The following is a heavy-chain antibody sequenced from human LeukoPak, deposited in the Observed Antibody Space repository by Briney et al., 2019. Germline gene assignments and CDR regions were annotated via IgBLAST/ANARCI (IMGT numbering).Heavy chain of an antibody. CDR2: ISGSGGST. CDR3: ATRPVVGDYYFDY. Sequence: GGSLRLSCAASGLTLTSYAMSWVRQAPGKGLECVSGISGSGGSTYYADSVKGRFTISRENSKTTLYLQMNSLRADDTAVYYCATRPVVGDYYFDYWGQGTLVTVSS. CDR1: GLTLTSYA. V-gene: IGHV3-23*01. J-gene: IGHJ4*02. D-gene: IGHD6-19*01.